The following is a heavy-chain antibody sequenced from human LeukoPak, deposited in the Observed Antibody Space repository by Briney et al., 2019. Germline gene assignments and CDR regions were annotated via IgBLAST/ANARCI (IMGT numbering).Heavy chain of an antibody. V-gene: IGHV4-34*01. Sequence: SETLSLTCAVYGGSFSGYYWSWIRQPPGKGLEWIGEINHSGSTNYNPSLKSRVTISADTSKNQFSLKLSSVTAADTAVYYCARLGAAAVDYWGQGTLVTVSS. CDR2: INHSGST. J-gene: IGHJ4*02. CDR3: ARLGAAAVDY. CDR1: GGSFSGYY. D-gene: IGHD6-13*01.